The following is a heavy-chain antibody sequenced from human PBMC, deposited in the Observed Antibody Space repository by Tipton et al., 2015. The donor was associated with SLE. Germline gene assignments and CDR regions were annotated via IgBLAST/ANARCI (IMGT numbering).Heavy chain of an antibody. CDR1: GGSISGYY. D-gene: IGHD5-18*01. Sequence: LRLSCTVSGGSISGYYWSWIRQPPGKGLEWIGEINHSGSTNYNPSLKSRVTISVDTSKNQSSLKLSSVTAADTAVYYCARGGYGAFDIWGQGTMVTVSS. CDR2: INHSGST. J-gene: IGHJ3*02. CDR3: ARGGYGAFDI. V-gene: IGHV4-34*01.